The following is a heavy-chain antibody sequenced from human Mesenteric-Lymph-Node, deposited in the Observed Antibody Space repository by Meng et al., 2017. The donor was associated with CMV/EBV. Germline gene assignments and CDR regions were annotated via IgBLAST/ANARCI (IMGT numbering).Heavy chain of an antibody. CDR2: ISSDGSTM. CDR1: GFTFSGYA. J-gene: IGHJ1*01. CDR3: APGGY. V-gene: IGHV3-48*03. D-gene: IGHD3-10*01. Sequence: GESLKISCVASGFTFSGYAMNWVRQAPGKGLEWISYISSDGSTMYYVDSVKGRFTISRDNAKNSVFLQMNSLTAEDTAVYYSAPGGYWGQGTLVTVSS.